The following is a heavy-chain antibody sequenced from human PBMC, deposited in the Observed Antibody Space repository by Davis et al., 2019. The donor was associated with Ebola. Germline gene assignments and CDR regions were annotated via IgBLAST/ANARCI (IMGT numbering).Heavy chain of an antibody. D-gene: IGHD2-15*01. V-gene: IGHV3-23*01. CDR2: IICIGGST. Sequence: GGSLSLSCAPSGFTFSDYYMSWIRQSPGNGLEWVAAIICIGGSTYYADSVKGRFTISRDNSKNTLYLQMNSLRAEDTAVYYCAKTGAPLRSGNRYLDYWGQGTLVTVSS. CDR1: GFTFSDYY. J-gene: IGHJ4*02. CDR3: AKTGAPLRSGNRYLDY.